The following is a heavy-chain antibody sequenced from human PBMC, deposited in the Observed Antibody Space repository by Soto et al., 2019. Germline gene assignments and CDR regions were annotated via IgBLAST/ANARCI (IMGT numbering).Heavy chain of an antibody. V-gene: IGHV4-30-4*01. CDR2: IYYSGST. D-gene: IGHD6-13*01. J-gene: IGHJ3*02. CDR3: ASEPRQQLVGAFDI. Sequence: SETLALSCTVSGGSISSGDYYWSWIRQPPGKGLEWIGYIYYSGSTYYNPSLKSRVTISVDTSKNQFSLKLSSVTAADTAVYYCASEPRQQLVGAFDIWGQGTMVTVSS. CDR1: GGSISSGDYY.